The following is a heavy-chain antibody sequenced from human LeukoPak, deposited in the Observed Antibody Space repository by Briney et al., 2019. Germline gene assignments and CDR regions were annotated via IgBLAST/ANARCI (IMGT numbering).Heavy chain of an antibody. CDR2: ISSSGSIK. CDR3: ARARYTSGWETLDY. J-gene: IGHJ4*02. V-gene: IGHV3-48*03. CDR1: GFALNSYE. Sequence: GGSLRLSCIASGFALNSYEMNWVRQAPGKGLEWVSYISSSGSIKHYADSVKGRFTISRDNAKNSLYLQMNSLRAEDTAVYYCARARYTSGWETLDYWGQGTLVTVSS. D-gene: IGHD6-19*01.